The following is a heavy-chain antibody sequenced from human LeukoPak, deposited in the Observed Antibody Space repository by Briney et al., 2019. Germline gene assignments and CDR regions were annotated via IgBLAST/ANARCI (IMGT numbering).Heavy chain of an antibody. J-gene: IGHJ6*02. Sequence: GGSLRLSCAASGFTFSSYAMSWVRQAPGKGLEWVSAISGSGGSTYYADSVKGRFTISRDNSKNTLYLQMNSLRAEDTAVYYCAKWGGYDCCYGMDVWGQGTTVTVSS. V-gene: IGHV3-23*01. CDR1: GFTFSSYA. CDR3: AKWGGYDCCYGMDV. D-gene: IGHD5-12*01. CDR2: ISGSGGST.